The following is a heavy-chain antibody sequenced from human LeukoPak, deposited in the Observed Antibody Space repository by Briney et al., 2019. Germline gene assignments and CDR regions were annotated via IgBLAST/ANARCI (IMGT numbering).Heavy chain of an antibody. V-gene: IGHV4-34*01. CDR3: ATRLPTDY. CDR2: IDHSGST. CDR1: GGSFSDYS. Sequence: SETLSLTCAVYGGSFSDYSWSWIRQGPGKGLEWIGEIDHSGSTNYNPSLKSRVTISVDTSNKQFSLKLSSVTAADTAVYYCATRLPTDYWGQGTLVTVSS. J-gene: IGHJ4*02. D-gene: IGHD5-12*01.